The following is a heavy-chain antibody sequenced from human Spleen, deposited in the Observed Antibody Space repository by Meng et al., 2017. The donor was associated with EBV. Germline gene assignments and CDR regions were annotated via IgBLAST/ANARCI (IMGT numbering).Heavy chain of an antibody. CDR3: AKHMSASGWHYFDY. D-gene: IGHD6-19*01. Sequence: GVSVIGGITYYADSVKGRFTISRDDSKNTVYLQMNSLRAEDTAVYYCAKHMSASGWHYFDYWGQGALVTVSS. J-gene: IGHJ4*02. CDR2: VSVIGGIT. V-gene: IGHV3-23*01.